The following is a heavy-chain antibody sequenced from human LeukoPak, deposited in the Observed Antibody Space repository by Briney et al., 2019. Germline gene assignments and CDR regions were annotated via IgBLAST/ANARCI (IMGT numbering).Heavy chain of an antibody. CDR3: ARGGYCSGGSCYYYYYYGMDV. D-gene: IGHD2-15*01. CDR2: MNHHSGNT. J-gene: IGHJ6*02. Sequence: AAVKVSCKASGYSFTSYDINWVRQATGQGLEWMGWMNHHSGNTGYAQKFQGRVTMTRSTSISTAYMELSSMRSEDTAVYYCARGGYCSGGSCYYYYYYGMDVWGQGSTVTVSS. CDR1: GYSFTSYD. V-gene: IGHV1-8*01.